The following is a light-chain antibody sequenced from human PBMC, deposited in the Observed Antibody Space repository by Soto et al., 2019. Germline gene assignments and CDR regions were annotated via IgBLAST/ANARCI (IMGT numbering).Light chain of an antibody. CDR3: QQSYRTPPWT. CDR2: AAS. Sequence: DIQMTQSPSSLSASVGDRVTITCRASQSISSYLNWYQQKPGKAPKLLIYAASSLQSGVPSRFSGSGSGTDFTLTIISLQPEDFATYYCQQSYRTPPWTFGQGTKVEIK. J-gene: IGKJ1*01. V-gene: IGKV1-39*01. CDR1: QSISSY.